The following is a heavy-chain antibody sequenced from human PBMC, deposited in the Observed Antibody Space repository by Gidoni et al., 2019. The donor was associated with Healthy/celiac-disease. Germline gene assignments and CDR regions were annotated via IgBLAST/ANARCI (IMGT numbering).Heavy chain of an antibody. J-gene: IGHJ4*02. CDR3: AKGSSYYDYVWGSYNFDY. CDR2: ISYDGSNK. D-gene: IGHD3-16*01. Sequence: WVAVISYDGSNKYYADSVKGRFTISRDNSKNTLYLQMNSLRAEDTAVYYCAKGSSYYDYVWGSYNFDYWGQGTLVTVSS. V-gene: IGHV3-30*18.